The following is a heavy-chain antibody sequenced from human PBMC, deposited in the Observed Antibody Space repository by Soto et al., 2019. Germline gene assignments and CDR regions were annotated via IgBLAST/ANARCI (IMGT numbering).Heavy chain of an antibody. CDR2: IYYSGST. D-gene: IGHD3-22*01. J-gene: IGHJ5*02. CDR1: GGSISSYY. V-gene: IGHV4-59*08. Sequence: QVQLQESGPGLVKPSETLSLTCTVSGGSISSYYWSWIRQPPGKGLEWSGYIYYSGSTNYNPSLKSRVTISVDTHKNQFSLKLRSVTAADTAVYYCARQVGYYDSSGYYYRFDPWGQGTLVTVSS. CDR3: ARQVGYYDSSGYYYRFDP.